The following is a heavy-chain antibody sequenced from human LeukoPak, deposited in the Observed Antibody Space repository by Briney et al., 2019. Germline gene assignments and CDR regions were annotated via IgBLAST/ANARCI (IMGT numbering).Heavy chain of an antibody. CDR1: GFTFSSYG. V-gene: IGHV3-33*01. D-gene: IGHD3-10*01. Sequence: GGSLRLSCAASGFTFSSYGMHWVRQAPGKGLEWVAVIWYDGSNKYYADSVKGRFTISRDNSKNTLYLQMNSLRAEDTAVYYCARDRTLLWFGETSAEIDYWGQGTLVTVPS. CDR3: ARDRTLLWFGETSAEIDY. J-gene: IGHJ4*02. CDR2: IWYDGSNK.